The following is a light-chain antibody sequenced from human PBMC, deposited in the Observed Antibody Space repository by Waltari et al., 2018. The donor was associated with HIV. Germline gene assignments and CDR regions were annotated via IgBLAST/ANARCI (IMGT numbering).Light chain of an antibody. CDR1: SDINVGSYT. V-gene: IGLV5-45*02. CDR3: MTWHNSAWV. CDR2: FYSDSDK. J-gene: IGLJ3*02. Sequence: QAVLTQPSSLSASPGASASLTCTFRSDINVGSYTIYWYPQNPGSPPQYLLRFYSDSDKHQGSGVPSRFSGSTDASANAGILLISGLQSEDEAYYYCMTWHNSAWVFGGGTKLTVL.